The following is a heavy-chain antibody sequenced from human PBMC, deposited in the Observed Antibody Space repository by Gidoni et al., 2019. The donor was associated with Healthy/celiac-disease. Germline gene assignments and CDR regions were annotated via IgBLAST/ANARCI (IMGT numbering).Heavy chain of an antibody. Sequence: EVQLLESGGGLGQPGGSLRLSCAASGVTFSSDAMSWVRQAPGKGLEWVSAISGSGGSTYYADSVKGRFTISRDNSKNTLYLQMNSLRAEDTAVYYCAKVGPLGPGYSSGWPPYDYWGQGTLVTVSS. CDR3: AKVGPLGPGYSSGWPPYDY. CDR1: GVTFSSDA. J-gene: IGHJ4*02. CDR2: ISGSGGST. V-gene: IGHV3-23*01. D-gene: IGHD6-19*01.